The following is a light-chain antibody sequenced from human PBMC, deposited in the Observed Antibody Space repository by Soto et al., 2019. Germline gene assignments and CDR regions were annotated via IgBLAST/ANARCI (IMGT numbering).Light chain of an antibody. CDR2: GAS. J-gene: IGKJ2*01. V-gene: IGKV3-20*01. CDR1: QSVSSSY. CDR3: LRDGVPYT. Sequence: EIVLTQSPGTLSLSPGERATLSCRASQSVSSSYLAWYQQKPGQAPRLLIYGASSRATGIPDRFSGSGSGTDFTLTISRLEPEDFAVYYCLRDGVPYTVGQGTKLEIK.